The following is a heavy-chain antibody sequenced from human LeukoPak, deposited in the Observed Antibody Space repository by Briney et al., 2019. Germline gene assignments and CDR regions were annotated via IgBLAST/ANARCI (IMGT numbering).Heavy chain of an antibody. D-gene: IGHD6-13*01. V-gene: IGHV4-59*08. CDR3: ARLRPSIGAAGTFDY. CDR1: GGSISSYY. J-gene: IGHJ4*02. Sequence: KPSETPSPTPTVPGGSISSYYWGWIRQPPRKGPGWIGYIYYTGSTKYNASLKSRVTISVDTSKNQFSLKLSSVTAADTAVYYCARLRPSIGAAGTFDYWGQGTLVTVSS. CDR2: IYYTGST.